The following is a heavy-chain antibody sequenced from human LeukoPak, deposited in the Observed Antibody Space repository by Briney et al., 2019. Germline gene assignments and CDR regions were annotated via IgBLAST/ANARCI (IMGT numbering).Heavy chain of an antibody. CDR2: INHSGST. CDR3: ARAMITVYGDDAFDI. D-gene: IGHD4-17*01. V-gene: IGHV4-34*01. J-gene: IGHJ3*02. CDR1: GGSFSGHY. Sequence: SETLSLTCAVYGGSFSGHYWSWIRQPPGKGLEWIGEINHSGSTNYNPSLKSRVTISVDTSKNQFSLKLSSVTAADTAVYYCARAMITVYGDDAFDIWGQGTMVTVSS.